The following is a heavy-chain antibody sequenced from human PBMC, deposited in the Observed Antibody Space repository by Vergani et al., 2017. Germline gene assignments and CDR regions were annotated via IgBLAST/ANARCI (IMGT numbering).Heavy chain of an antibody. CDR2: ISAYNGNT. CDR3: ARDRWGAIALYYYYYYMDV. V-gene: IGHV1-18*01. J-gene: IGHJ6*03. Sequence: QVQLVQSGAEVKKPGASVKVSCKASGYTFTSYGISWVRQAPGQGLEWMGWISAYNGNTNYAQKLQGRVTMTTDTSTSTAYMELRSLRSDDTAVYYCARDRWGAIALYYYYYYMDVWGKGTTVTVSS. D-gene: IGHD2-2*02. CDR1: GYTFTSYG.